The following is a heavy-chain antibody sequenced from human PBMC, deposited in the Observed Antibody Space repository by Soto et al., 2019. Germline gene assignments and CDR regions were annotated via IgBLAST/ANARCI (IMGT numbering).Heavy chain of an antibody. Sequence: PSETLSLTCTVSGGSTSGHYWSWFRQPPGKGLEWIGYIYHSGSANYNPSLKSRVTIPIDTSKNQFSLRLSSVTAADTAMYYCARQRALPAASSDYWGQGTLVTVSS. CDR2: IYHSGSA. CDR3: ARQRALPAASSDY. D-gene: IGHD2-2*01. CDR1: GGSTSGHY. J-gene: IGHJ4*02. V-gene: IGHV4-59*08.